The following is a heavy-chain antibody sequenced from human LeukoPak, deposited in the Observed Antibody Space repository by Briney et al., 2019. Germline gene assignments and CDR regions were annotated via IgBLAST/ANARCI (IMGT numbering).Heavy chain of an antibody. V-gene: IGHV1-18*04. CDR3: ARGGLYCSSTSCYGIEY. CDR1: GYTFTSYG. D-gene: IGHD2-2*01. Sequence: ASVKVSCKAAGYTFTSYGISWVRQAPGQGLEWMGWISAYNGNTNYAQKLQGRVIMTTDTSTSTVYMELRSLRSDDTAVYYCARGGLYCSSTSCYGIEYWGQGTLVTVSS. J-gene: IGHJ4*02. CDR2: ISAYNGNT.